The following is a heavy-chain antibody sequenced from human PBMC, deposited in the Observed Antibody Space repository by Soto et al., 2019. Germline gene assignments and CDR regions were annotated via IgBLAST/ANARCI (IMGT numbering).Heavy chain of an antibody. V-gene: IGHV1-2*04. Sequence: ASVKVSCKASGYTFTGYYMHWVRQAPGQGLEWMGWINPNSGGTNYAQKFQGWVTMTRDTSISTAYMELSRLRSDDTAVYYCARGCSGGSCHLFDYRGQGTSVIVSS. D-gene: IGHD2-15*01. CDR3: ARGCSGGSCHLFDY. CDR2: INPNSGGT. CDR1: GYTFTGYY. J-gene: IGHJ4*02.